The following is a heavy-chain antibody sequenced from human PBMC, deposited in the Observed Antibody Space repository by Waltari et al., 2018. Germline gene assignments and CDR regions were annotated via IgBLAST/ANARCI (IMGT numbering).Heavy chain of an antibody. Sequence: QVQLVESGGGVVQPGRSLRLSCAASGFTFSSYAMHWVRQAPGKGLEWVAVVSYDGSNKYYADSVKGRFTISRDNSKNTLYLQMNSLRAEDTAVYYCARDLLIVGATPPSALDYWGQGTLVTVSS. CDR3: ARDLLIVGATPPSALDY. V-gene: IGHV3-30-3*01. D-gene: IGHD1-26*01. CDR2: VSYDGSNK. J-gene: IGHJ4*02. CDR1: GFTFSSYA.